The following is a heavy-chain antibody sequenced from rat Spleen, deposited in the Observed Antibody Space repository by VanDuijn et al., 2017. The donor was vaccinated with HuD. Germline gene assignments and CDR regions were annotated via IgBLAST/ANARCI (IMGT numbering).Heavy chain of an antibody. CDR3: ARQNGGYSELDYFDY. CDR2: INTAGST. D-gene: IGHD1-11*01. Sequence: EVQLQESGPGLVKPSQSLSLTCSVTGYSITSSYRWNWIRKFPGNKLEWMGYINTAGSTNYNPSLKNRISITRDTSKNQFFLQVNSVTTEDSATYYCARQNGGYSELDYFDYWGQGVMVTVSS. CDR1: GYSITSSYR. J-gene: IGHJ2*01. V-gene: IGHV3-3*01.